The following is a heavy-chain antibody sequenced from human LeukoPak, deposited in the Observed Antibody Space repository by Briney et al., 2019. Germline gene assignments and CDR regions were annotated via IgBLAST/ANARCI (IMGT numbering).Heavy chain of an antibody. CDR1: GFTFSTYG. CDR2: IRYDGSNK. J-gene: IGHJ6*03. CDR3: AKDRYQLLSTYFYYYMDV. Sequence: GGSLRLSCAASGFTFSTYGMHWVRQAPGKGLEWVAFIRYDGSNKYYADSVKGRFTISRDNSKNTLYLQMNSLRADDTAVYYCAKDRYQLLSTYFYYYMDVWGKGTTVTVSS. V-gene: IGHV3-30*02. D-gene: IGHD2-2*01.